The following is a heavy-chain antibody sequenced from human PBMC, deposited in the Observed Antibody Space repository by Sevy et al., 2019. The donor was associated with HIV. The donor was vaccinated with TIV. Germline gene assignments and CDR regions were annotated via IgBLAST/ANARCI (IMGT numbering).Heavy chain of an antibody. CDR2: IYYSGST. J-gene: IGHJ4*01. CDR1: GGSISSSSYY. CDR3: ARQETWGYYDSSGYYFDY. V-gene: IGHV4-39*01. D-gene: IGHD3-22*01. Sequence: SETLSLTCTVSGGSISSSSYYWGWIRQPPGKGLEWIGSIYYSGSTYYNPSLKSRVTISVDTSKNQFSLKLSSVTAADTAVYYCARQETWGYYDSSGYYFDYWGQEPWSPSPQ.